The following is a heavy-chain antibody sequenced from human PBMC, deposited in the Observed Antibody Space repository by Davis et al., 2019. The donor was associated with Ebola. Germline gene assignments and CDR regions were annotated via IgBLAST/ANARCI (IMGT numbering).Heavy chain of an antibody. Sequence: GESLKISCAASGFTFSSYAMSWVRQAPGKGLEWVSAISGSGGSTYYADSVKGRFTISRDNAKNTLYLQMNSLRAEDTAVYYCARVRPQYYYDSSGYQTYWYFDLWGRGTLVTVSS. CDR3: ARVRPQYYYDSSGYQTYWYFDL. CDR1: GFTFSSYA. D-gene: IGHD3-22*01. J-gene: IGHJ2*01. CDR2: ISGSGGST. V-gene: IGHV3-23*01.